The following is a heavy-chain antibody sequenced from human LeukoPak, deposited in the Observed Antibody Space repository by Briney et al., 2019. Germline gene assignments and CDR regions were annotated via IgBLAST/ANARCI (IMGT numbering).Heavy chain of an antibody. J-gene: IGHJ4*02. Sequence: GGSLRLSCAASGFTFSDAWMNWVRLAPGKGLEWVGRIKSRNRGETVDYAAPVKGRFTISRDDSKTTVYLQMNSLKTENTAIYYCTTDGSTTLSNTFDYWGQGTLVTVSS. CDR2: IKSRNRGETV. CDR3: TTDGSTTLSNTFDY. D-gene: IGHD1-26*01. V-gene: IGHV3-15*01. CDR1: GFTFSDAW.